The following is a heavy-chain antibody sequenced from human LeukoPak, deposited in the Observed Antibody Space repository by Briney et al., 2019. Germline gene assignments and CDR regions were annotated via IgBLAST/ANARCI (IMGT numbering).Heavy chain of an antibody. V-gene: IGHV4-61*02. CDR2: IFTTGST. J-gene: IGHJ4*01. Sequence: SETLSLTCTVSGGSISSGTFYWSWIRQPAGKALEWIGRIFTTGSTNYNPSLKSRVAISVDTSKNQLSLKLSSVTAADTAVYYCARSHPYYYDTSGYSFADWGHGTLVTVSS. CDR1: GGSISSGTFY. D-gene: IGHD3-22*01. CDR3: ARSHPYYYDTSGYSFAD.